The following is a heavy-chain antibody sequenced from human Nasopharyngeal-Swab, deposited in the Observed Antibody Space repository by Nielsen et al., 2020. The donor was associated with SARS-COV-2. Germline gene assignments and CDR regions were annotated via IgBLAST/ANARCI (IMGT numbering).Heavy chain of an antibody. J-gene: IGHJ6*02. V-gene: IGHV3-48*04. D-gene: IGHD2-15*01. CDR3: ASGSAGMDV. CDR2: ISSSGSTI. Sequence: GESLKISCAASGFTFSTYDMNWVRQAPGKGLEWVSYISSSGSTIYYADSVKGRFTISRDNAKNSLYLQMNSLRAEDTAVYYCASGSAGMDVWGQGTTVTVSS. CDR1: GFTFSTYD.